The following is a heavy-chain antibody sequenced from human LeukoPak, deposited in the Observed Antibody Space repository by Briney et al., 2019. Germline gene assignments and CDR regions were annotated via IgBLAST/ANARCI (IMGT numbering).Heavy chain of an antibody. CDR3: ARGYYPDY. V-gene: IGHV3-48*02. J-gene: IGHJ4*02. Sequence: GGSLTLSCAASGFTFSSYSMNWVRQAQGKGLEWVSYISSSSSTIYYADSVKGRFNISRDNDKNSLYLQMNSLRDEDTAVYYCARGYYPDYWGQGSMVTVSS. CDR2: ISSSSSTI. CDR1: GFTFSSYS. D-gene: IGHD3-22*01.